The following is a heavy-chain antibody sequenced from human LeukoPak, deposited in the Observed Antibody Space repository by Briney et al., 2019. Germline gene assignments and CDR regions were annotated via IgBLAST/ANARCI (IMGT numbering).Heavy chain of an antibody. Sequence: GESLKISFKGSGYSFTSYWIGWVRQMPGKGLEWMGIIYPGDSDTRYSPSFQGQVTISADKSIGTAYLQWSSLKASDTAMHYCATLSSSWPHDAFDIWGQGTMVTVSS. D-gene: IGHD6-13*01. J-gene: IGHJ3*02. CDR1: GYSFTSYW. V-gene: IGHV5-51*01. CDR2: IYPGDSDT. CDR3: ATLSSSWPHDAFDI.